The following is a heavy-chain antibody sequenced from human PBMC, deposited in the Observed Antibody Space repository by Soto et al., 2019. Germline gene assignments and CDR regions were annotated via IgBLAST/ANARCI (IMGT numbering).Heavy chain of an antibody. CDR3: TRCGIRYHSIGYYLGIDGMDV. CDR2: TIPMFGTT. CDR1: GGTFNSYA. D-gene: IGHD3-22*01. V-gene: IGHV1-69*12. Sequence: QVQLVQSGAEVKKPESSVRVSCKASGGTFNSYAITWVRQAPGQGLEWMGGTIPMFGTTNYAEKFQGRVPISADESTKTAYMELSSLRSEDTAVYYCTRCGIRYHSIGYYLGIDGMDVWGQGTTVIVSS. J-gene: IGHJ6*02.